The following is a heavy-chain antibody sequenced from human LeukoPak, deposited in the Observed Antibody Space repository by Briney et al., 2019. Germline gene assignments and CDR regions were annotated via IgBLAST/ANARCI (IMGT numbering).Heavy chain of an antibody. CDR1: GGSFSGYY. V-gene: IGHV4-34*01. J-gene: IGHJ4*02. D-gene: IGHD1-26*01. Sequence: PSETLSLTCAVYGGSFSGYYWSWIRQPPGKGLEWIGEIKHSGSTNYNPSLKSRVTISVDTSKNQFSLKLSSVTAADTAVYYCARVTGELLRGGFGPHYWGQGTLVTVYS. CDR2: IKHSGST. CDR3: ARVTGELLRGGFGPHY.